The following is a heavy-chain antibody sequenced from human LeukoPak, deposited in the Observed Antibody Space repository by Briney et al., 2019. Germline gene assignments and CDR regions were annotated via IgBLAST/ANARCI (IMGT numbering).Heavy chain of an antibody. V-gene: IGHV3-74*01. D-gene: IGHD2-15*01. J-gene: IGHJ3*02. CDR1: GFTFSSYW. CDR2: INGDGSST. Sequence: GGSLRLSCAASGFTFSSYWMHWVRQAPGKGLVWVSRINGDGSSTSYADSVKGRFTISRGNAKNTLSLQMNSLRAEDTAVYYCARALRYCSAGSCYSAFDIWGQGTMVTVSS. CDR3: ARALRYCSAGSCYSAFDI.